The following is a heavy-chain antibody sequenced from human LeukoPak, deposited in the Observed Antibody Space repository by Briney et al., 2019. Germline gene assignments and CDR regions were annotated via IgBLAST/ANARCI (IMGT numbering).Heavy chain of an antibody. V-gene: IGHV4-34*01. CDR1: GGSFSGYY. D-gene: IGHD4-23*01. CDR3: ARDEPGNSY. Sequence: PSETLSLTCAVYGGSFSGYYWNWIRQPPGKGLEWIGEINHSGSTNYNPSLKSRVTISVDTSKNQFSLRLSSVTAADTAVYYCARDEPGNSYWGQGTLVTVSS. J-gene: IGHJ4*02. CDR2: INHSGST.